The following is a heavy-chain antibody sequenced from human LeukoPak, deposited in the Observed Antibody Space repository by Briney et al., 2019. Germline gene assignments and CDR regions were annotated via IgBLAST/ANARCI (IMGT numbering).Heavy chain of an antibody. Sequence: ASVKVSCKASGYTFTGYYMHWVRQAPGQGLEWMGWINPNSGGTNYTQKFQGRVTMTRDTSISTAYMELSRLRSDDTAVYYCASSAHNTAMVTDYWGQGTLVTVSS. V-gene: IGHV1-2*02. D-gene: IGHD5-18*01. CDR1: GYTFTGYY. J-gene: IGHJ4*02. CDR3: ASSAHNTAMVTDY. CDR2: INPNSGGT.